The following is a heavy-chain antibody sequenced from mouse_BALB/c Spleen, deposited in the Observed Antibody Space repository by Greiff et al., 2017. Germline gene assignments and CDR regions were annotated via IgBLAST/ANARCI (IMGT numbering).Heavy chain of an antibody. J-gene: IGHJ4*01. CDR1: GFTFSSYT. V-gene: IGHV5-12-2*01. D-gene: IGHD4-1*01. Sequence: EVKLVESGGGLVQPGGSLKLSCAASGFTFSSYTMSWVRQTPEKRLEWVAYISNGGGSTYYPDTVKGRFTISRDNAKNTLYLQMSSLKSEDTAMYYCARVGRDYAMDYWGQGTSVTVSS. CDR2: ISNGGGST. CDR3: ARVGRDYAMDY.